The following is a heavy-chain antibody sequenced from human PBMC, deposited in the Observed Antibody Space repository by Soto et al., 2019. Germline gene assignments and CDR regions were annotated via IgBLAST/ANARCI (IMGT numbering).Heavy chain of an antibody. D-gene: IGHD5-18*01. Sequence: SETLSLTCTVSGGSISSYYWSWIRQPPGKGLEWIGYIYYSGSTNYNPSLKSRVTISVDTSKNQFSLKLSSVTAADTAVYYCARDLQLWEFDYWGQGTLVTVSS. J-gene: IGHJ4*02. CDR2: IYYSGST. V-gene: IGHV4-59*01. CDR3: ARDLQLWEFDY. CDR1: GGSISSYY.